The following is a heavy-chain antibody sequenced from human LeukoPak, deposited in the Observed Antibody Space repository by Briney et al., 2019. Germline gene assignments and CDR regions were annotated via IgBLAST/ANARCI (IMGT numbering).Heavy chain of an antibody. Sequence: SETLSLTCTVSGGSISSYYWSWIRQPPGKGLEWIGYIYYSGSTNYNPSLKSRVTISVDTSKNQFSLKLSSVTAADTAVYYCARDLWSGRRGWFDPWGQGTLVTVSS. J-gene: IGHJ5*02. CDR1: GGSISSYY. V-gene: IGHV4-59*12. CDR2: IYYSGST. D-gene: IGHD3-16*01. CDR3: ARDLWSGRRGWFDP.